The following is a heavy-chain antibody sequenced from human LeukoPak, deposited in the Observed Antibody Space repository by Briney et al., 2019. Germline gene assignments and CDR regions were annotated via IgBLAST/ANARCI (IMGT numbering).Heavy chain of an antibody. D-gene: IGHD2-2*01. Sequence: LGGSLRLSCAASGFTFSVYSMNWVRQAPGKGLEWLSYIDGSGDTIYYADSVKGRFTISRDNSQSTLYLQMNSLRAEDTAFYFCAKGSTSSRPYYFDYWGQGTLVTVST. CDR3: AKGSTSSRPYYFDY. CDR2: IDGSGDTI. V-gene: IGHV3-48*04. J-gene: IGHJ4*02. CDR1: GFTFSVYS.